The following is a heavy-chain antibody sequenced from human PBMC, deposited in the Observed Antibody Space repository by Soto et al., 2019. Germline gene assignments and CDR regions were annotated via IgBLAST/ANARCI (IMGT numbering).Heavy chain of an antibody. D-gene: IGHD3-22*01. CDR2: FSSSGII. CDR3: ARAPMVLTRSYFDS. V-gene: IGHV4-4*07. Sequence: PSETLSLTCTVSGGSINSFFWSWIRQPAGKGLEWIGRFSSSGIINYKPSLKSRVTMSVDTSKNQFSLRLGSVTAADTAVYYCARAPMVLTRSYFDSWGQGTPVTVSS. J-gene: IGHJ4*02. CDR1: GGSINSFF.